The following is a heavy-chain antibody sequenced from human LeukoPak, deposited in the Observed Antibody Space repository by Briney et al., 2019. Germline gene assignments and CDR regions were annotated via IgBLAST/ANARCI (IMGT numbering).Heavy chain of an antibody. D-gene: IGHD6-13*01. CDR2: ISAYNGNT. CDR1: GYTFTSYG. CDR3: ARDLGEQQLVPWFDP. Sequence: ASVKVSCKASGYTFTSYGISWVRQAPGQGLEWMGWISAYNGNTNYAQKLQGRVTMTTDTSTSTAYMELRSLRSDDTAVYYCARDLGEQQLVPWFDPWGQGTLVTVSS. J-gene: IGHJ5*02. V-gene: IGHV1-18*01.